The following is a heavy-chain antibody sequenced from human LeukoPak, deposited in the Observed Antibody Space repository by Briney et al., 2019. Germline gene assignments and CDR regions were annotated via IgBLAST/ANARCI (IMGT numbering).Heavy chain of an antibody. J-gene: IGHJ4*02. V-gene: IGHV3-21*01. CDR1: GFTFNTYT. CDR3: ARDKISVIPALDY. CDR2: INSRNNYI. Sequence: GGSLRLSCAASGFTFNTYTMNWVRQAPGKGLEWISSINSRNNYIYYADSVKGRFTISRDNVKESLYLQMDSLRAEDTAIYFCARDKISVIPALDYWGQGTLVIVSS. D-gene: IGHD2/OR15-2a*01.